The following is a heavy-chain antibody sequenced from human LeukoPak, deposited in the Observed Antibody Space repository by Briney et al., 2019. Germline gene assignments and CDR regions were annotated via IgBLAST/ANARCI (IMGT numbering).Heavy chain of an antibody. CDR3: ARDGCGANCSPDF. CDR1: GFTFSSYA. Sequence: GGSLRLSCAASGFTFSSYAMSWVRQAPGKGLEWVSGIRWNSDSIVYADSVKGRFTISRDNAKNSLYLQMNSLRAEDTAFYYCARDGCGANCSPDFWGQGTLVTVSS. V-gene: IGHV3-9*01. J-gene: IGHJ4*02. CDR2: IRWNSDSI. D-gene: IGHD2-21*02.